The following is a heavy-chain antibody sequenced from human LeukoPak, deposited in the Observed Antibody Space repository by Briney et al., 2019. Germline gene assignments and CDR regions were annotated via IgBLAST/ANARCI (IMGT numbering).Heavy chain of an antibody. CDR1: EVTFSSYA. CDR2: IIPMFGTT. V-gene: IGHV1-69*01. D-gene: IGHD6-19*01. Sequence: ASVTVSCKVSEVTFSSYAISWVRQAPGQGLEWMGGIIPMFGTTNYAQKFQGRVTITADESTSTAYVELSSLRSEDTAIYYCARDTVASLDYWGQGTLVTVSS. CDR3: ARDTVASLDY. J-gene: IGHJ4*02.